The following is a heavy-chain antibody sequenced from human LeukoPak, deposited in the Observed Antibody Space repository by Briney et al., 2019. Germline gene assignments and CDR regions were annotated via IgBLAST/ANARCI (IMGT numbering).Heavy chain of an antibody. CDR2: IYYSGST. V-gene: IGHV4-31*03. CDR3: ASRSPDYGDPYY. CDR1: GGSISSGGYY. Sequence: SETLSLTCTVSGGSISSGGYYWSWIRQHPGKGLEWIGYIYYSGSTYYNPSLKSRVTISVDTSKNQFSLKLSSVTAADTAMYYCASRSPDYGDPYYWGQGTLVTVSS. J-gene: IGHJ4*02. D-gene: IGHD4-17*01.